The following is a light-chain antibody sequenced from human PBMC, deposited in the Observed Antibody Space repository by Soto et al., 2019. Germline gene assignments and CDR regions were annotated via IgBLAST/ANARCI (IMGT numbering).Light chain of an antibody. V-gene: IGKV4-1*01. CDR1: QTVLYSSNNKNY. CDR2: WAS. J-gene: IGKJ1*01. Sequence: DIVMTQSPDSLAVSLGERATINCKSSQTVLYSSNNKNYLAWYQQKPGQPPKLLIYWASTRESRVPDRFSGSGAGTDFTLTISRLEPEDFAVYYCHQYGRSRTFGQGTKVEIK. CDR3: HQYGRSRT.